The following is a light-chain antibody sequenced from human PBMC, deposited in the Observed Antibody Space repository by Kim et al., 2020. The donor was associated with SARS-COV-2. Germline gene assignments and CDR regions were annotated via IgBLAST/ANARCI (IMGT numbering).Light chain of an antibody. CDR3: QSYDSGLSGHVV. V-gene: IGLV1-40*01. Sequence: VPTPGTGSSSKFGAHYDVHWYQQLPGTAPKLLIYGNTDRPSGGPDRFSGSTSGTSASLAITGLQAEDEADYFCQSYDSGLSGHVVFGGGTQLTVL. CDR1: SSKFGAHYD. CDR2: GNT. J-gene: IGLJ2*01.